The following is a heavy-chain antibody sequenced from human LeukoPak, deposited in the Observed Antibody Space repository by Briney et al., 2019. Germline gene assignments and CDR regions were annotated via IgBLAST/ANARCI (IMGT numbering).Heavy chain of an antibody. CDR2: ISGDGGST. V-gene: IGHV3-43*02. Sequence: PGGSLRLSCAASGFTFDDYAMHWVRQAPGKGLEWVSLISGDGGSTYYADSVKGRFTISRDNSKNSLYLQMNSLRTEDTALYYCAKAALRGVMRRKFYFDYWGRGTLVTVSS. CDR3: AKAALRGVMRRKFYFDY. CDR1: GFTFDDYA. D-gene: IGHD1-14*01. J-gene: IGHJ4*02.